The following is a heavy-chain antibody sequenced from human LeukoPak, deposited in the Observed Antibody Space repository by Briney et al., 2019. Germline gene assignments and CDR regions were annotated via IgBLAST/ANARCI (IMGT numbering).Heavy chain of an antibody. CDR3: ARGGGAAAGPGD. Sequence: GASVKVSCKASGGTFSSYAISWVRQAPGQGLEWMGRIIPILGIANYAQKFQGRVTITADKSTSTAYMELSSLRSEDTAVYYCARGGGAAAGPGDWGQGTLVTVSS. J-gene: IGHJ4*02. CDR1: GGTFSSYA. CDR2: IIPILGIA. D-gene: IGHD6-13*01. V-gene: IGHV1-69*04.